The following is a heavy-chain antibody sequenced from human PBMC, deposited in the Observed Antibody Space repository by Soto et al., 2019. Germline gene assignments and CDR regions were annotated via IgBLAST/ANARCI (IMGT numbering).Heavy chain of an antibody. CDR3: AKEGVDYDSSGYYPPGCYFDY. CDR2: ISYDGSNK. CDR1: GFTFSSYG. D-gene: IGHD3-22*01. V-gene: IGHV3-30*18. Sequence: PGGSLRLSCAASGFTFSSYGMHWVRQAPGKGLEWVAVISYDGSNKYYADSVKGRFTISRDNSKNTLYLQMNSLRAEDTAVYYCAKEGVDYDSSGYYPPGCYFDYWGQGT. J-gene: IGHJ4*02.